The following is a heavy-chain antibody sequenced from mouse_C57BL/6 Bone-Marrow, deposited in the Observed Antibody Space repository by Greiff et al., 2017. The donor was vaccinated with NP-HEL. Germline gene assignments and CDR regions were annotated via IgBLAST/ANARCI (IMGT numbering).Heavy chain of an antibody. CDR2: ISNGGGST. D-gene: IGHD1-1*01. V-gene: IGHV5-12*01. CDR1: GFTFSDYY. CDR3: ARPSYGSSYAWFAY. J-gene: IGHJ3*01. Sequence: EVQLVESGGGLVQPGGSLKLSCAASGFTFSDYYMYWVRQTPEKRLEWVAYISNGGGSTYYPDTVKGRFTISRDNAKNTLYLQMSRLKSEDTAMYYCARPSYGSSYAWFAYWGQGTLVTVSA.